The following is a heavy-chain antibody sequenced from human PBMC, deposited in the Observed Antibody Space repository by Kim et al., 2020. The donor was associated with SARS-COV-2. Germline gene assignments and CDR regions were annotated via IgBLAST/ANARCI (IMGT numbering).Heavy chain of an antibody. CDR1: GYSFTSYW. D-gene: IGHD6-19*01. Sequence: GESLKISCKGSGYSFTSYWIGWVRQMPGKGLEWMGIIYPGDSYTRYSPSFQGQVTISADKSISTAYLQWSSLKASDTAMYYCARTRMRGAARGAFGIAVAGTPSNYYYYYGMDVWGQGTTVTVSS. CDR3: ARTRMRGAARGAFGIAVAGTPSNYYYYYGMDV. V-gene: IGHV5-51*01. J-gene: IGHJ6*02. CDR2: IYPGDSYT.